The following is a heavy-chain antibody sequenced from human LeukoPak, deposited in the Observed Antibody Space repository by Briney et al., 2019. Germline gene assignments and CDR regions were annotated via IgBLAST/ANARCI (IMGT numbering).Heavy chain of an antibody. CDR1: GGSISSYY. Sequence: PSETLSLTCTVSGGSISSYYWSWIRQPAGKGLEWIGRIYTSVSTNYNPSLKSRVTMSVDTSKNQFSLKLSSVTAADTAVYYCARDPIFYCSGGSCYSNWFDPWGQGTLVTVSS. J-gene: IGHJ5*02. CDR3: ARDPIFYCSGGSCYSNWFDP. CDR2: IYTSVST. D-gene: IGHD2-15*01. V-gene: IGHV4-4*07.